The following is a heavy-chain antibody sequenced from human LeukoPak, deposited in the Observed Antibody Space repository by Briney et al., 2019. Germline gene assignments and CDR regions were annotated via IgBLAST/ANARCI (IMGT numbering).Heavy chain of an antibody. CDR1: GFTFSDYY. V-gene: IGHV3-11*01. CDR2: ISSSGSTI. CDR3: ASSPLAGYSSSWYALGY. J-gene: IGHJ4*02. D-gene: IGHD6-13*01. Sequence: GGSLRLSCAASGFTFSDYYMSWIRQAPGKGLEWVSYISSSGSTIYYADSVKGRFTISRDNAKNSLYLQMNSLRAEDTAVYYCASSPLAGYSSSWYALGYWGQGTLVTVSS.